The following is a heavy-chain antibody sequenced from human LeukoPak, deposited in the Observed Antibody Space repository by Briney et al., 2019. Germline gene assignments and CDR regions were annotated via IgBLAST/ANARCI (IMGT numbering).Heavy chain of an antibody. D-gene: IGHD2-2*01. J-gene: IGHJ4*02. CDR1: GLTFSSYS. Sequence: GGSLRLSCAASGLTFSSYSMNWVRQAPGKGLEWVSSISSSSSYIYYADSVKGRFTISRDNAKNSLYLQMNSLRAEDTAVYYCARVVPAAIDYWGQGTLVTVSS. V-gene: IGHV3-21*01. CDR2: ISSSSSYI. CDR3: ARVVPAAIDY.